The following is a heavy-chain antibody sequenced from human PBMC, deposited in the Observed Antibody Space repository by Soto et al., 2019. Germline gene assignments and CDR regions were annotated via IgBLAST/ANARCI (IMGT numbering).Heavy chain of an antibody. CDR2: VYYSGTT. CDR1: GGSMNIVSHS. CDR3: ARVLFGYDDDIYPSPDNWFDP. J-gene: IGHJ5*02. V-gene: IGHV4-30-2*06. Sequence: ASETLSLTCSVSGGSMNIVSHSWNWIRQSAGKGRQWIGFVYYSGTTYYNPALNSRVTISVYRAKSQFSLQLRCVTAAETGVYFCARVLFGYDDDIYPSPDNWFDPWRQGTLDTVSS. D-gene: IGHD3-22*01.